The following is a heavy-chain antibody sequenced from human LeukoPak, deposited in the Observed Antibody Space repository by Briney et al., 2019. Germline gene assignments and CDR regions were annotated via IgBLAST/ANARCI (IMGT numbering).Heavy chain of an antibody. V-gene: IGHV1-2*02. Sequence: GASVKVSCKASGCTFTGHYMHWVRQVPGQALAWMGWINSNSGGTNYGQKFRGRVTMTRDTSITTAYMELSRLRSDDTAVYYCARGFSSWYLSPYYLEYCGQGTPVTVSS. J-gene: IGHJ4*02. CDR1: GCTFTGHY. CDR2: INSNSGGT. CDR3: ARGFSSWYLSPYYLEY. D-gene: IGHD6-13*01.